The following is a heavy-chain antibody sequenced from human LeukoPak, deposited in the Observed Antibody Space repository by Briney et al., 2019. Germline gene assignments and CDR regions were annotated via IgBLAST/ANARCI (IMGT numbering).Heavy chain of an antibody. CDR1: GYTFTSYG. CDR2: ISAYNGNT. J-gene: IGHJ4*02. CDR3: ARGFGYSGYDFDY. V-gene: IGHV1-18*01. Sequence: ASVKVSCKASGYTFTSYGISWVRQAPGQGLEWMGWISAYNGNTNYAQKFQGRVTMTRDTSTSTVYMELSSLRSEDTAVYYCARGFGYSGYDFDYWGQGTLVTVSS. D-gene: IGHD5-12*01.